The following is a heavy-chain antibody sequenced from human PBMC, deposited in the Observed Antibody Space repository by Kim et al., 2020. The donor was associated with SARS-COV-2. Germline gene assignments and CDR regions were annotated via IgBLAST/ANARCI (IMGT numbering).Heavy chain of an antibody. CDR2: IYHSGST. CDR3: AGGLSELWFGEPRIPLDY. J-gene: IGHJ4*02. Sequence: SETLSLTCAVYGGSFSGSYWSWIRQPPGKGLEWIGQIYHSGSTNYNPSLKSRVTISVDTSKKQFSLKLSSVTAADTAVYYCAGGLSELWFGEPRIPLDYWGQGTLVTVSS. V-gene: IGHV4-34*01. D-gene: IGHD3-10*01. CDR1: GGSFSGSY.